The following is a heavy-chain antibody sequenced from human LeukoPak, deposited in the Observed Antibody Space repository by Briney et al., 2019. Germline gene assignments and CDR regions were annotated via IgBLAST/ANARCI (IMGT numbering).Heavy chain of an antibody. CDR2: IYYSGTT. CDR3: ARLDPYDSSGYYGDYFDY. Sequence: SETLSLTCTVSGGSINSVYWSWVRQPPGKGLEWVAYIYYSGTTSYNPSLNSRVTISVDTSKKQFSLKLTSVTAADTAVYYCARLDPYDSSGYYGDYFDYWGQGTLVTVSS. CDR1: GGSINSVY. J-gene: IGHJ4*02. V-gene: IGHV4-59*01. D-gene: IGHD3-22*01.